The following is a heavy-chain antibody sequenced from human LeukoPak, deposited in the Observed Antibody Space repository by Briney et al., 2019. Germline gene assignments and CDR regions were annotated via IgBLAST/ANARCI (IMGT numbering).Heavy chain of an antibody. J-gene: IGHJ4*02. CDR1: GGTFSSYA. D-gene: IGHD7-27*01. CDR3: ARDRISPRTGDNPYYFDY. CDR2: IIPIFGTA. Sequence: SVKVSCKASGGTFSSYAISWARQAPGQGLEWMGRIIPIFGTANYAQKFQGGVTITTDESTSTAYMELSSLRSEDTAVYYCARDRISPRTGDNPYYFDYWGQGTLVTVSS. V-gene: IGHV1-69*05.